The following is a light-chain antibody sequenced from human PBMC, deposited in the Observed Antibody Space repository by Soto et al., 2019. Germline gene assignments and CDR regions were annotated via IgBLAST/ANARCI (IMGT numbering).Light chain of an antibody. CDR3: QQYYTTPRT. J-gene: IGKJ1*01. V-gene: IGKV4-1*01. Sequence: DIVMTQSPDSLAVSLGERATINCKSSQSVLYSSNNRNYLAWYQQRLGQPPKLIFYWASTRESGVPDRFSGSGSGTDFTLTISSLQAEDVAVYYCQQYYTTPRTFGQGTKVEIK. CDR1: QSVLYSSNNRNY. CDR2: WAS.